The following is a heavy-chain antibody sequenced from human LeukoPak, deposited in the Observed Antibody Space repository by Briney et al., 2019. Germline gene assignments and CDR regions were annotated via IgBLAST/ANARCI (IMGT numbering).Heavy chain of an antibody. CDR2: ISYDGSNK. V-gene: IGHV3-30*04. D-gene: IGHD1-14*01. J-gene: IGHJ5*02. Sequence: GGSLRLSCAASGFTFSSYAMHWVRQAPGKGLEWVAVISYDGSNKYYADSVKGRFTISRDNSKNTLYLQMNSLRAEDMAVYYCAREPRPHETWGQGTLVTVSS. CDR3: AREPRPHET. CDR1: GFTFSSYA.